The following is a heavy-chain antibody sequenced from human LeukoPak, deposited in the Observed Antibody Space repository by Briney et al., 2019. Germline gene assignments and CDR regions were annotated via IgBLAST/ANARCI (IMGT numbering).Heavy chain of an antibody. CDR2: INHSGSS. Sequence: SETLSLTCAVYGGSFSGYFWSWIRQPPGKGLEWIGEINHSGSSNYNPSLKGRINISVDTSKSQFSLNLISVTAADTAVYYCARGLYSGSPRDAFDIWGQGTMVTVS. CDR1: GGSFSGYF. CDR3: ARGLYSGSPRDAFDI. D-gene: IGHD5-12*01. J-gene: IGHJ3*02. V-gene: IGHV4-34*01.